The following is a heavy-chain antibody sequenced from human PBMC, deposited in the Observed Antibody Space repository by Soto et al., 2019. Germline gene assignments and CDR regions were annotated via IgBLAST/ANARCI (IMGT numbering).Heavy chain of an antibody. J-gene: IGHJ3*02. V-gene: IGHV1-46*01. D-gene: IGHD5-12*01. CDR1: GFTFTCKY. CDR3: ARDVRDGYNSSCDI. CDR2: INPSGGST. Sequence: APVEVSSKEPGFTFTCKYMHSARHAPGQGLEWMGIINPSGGSTSYAQKFQGRVTMTRDTSTSTVYMELSSLRSEDTVVYYCARDVRDGYNSSCDIWGQGTMVTVSS.